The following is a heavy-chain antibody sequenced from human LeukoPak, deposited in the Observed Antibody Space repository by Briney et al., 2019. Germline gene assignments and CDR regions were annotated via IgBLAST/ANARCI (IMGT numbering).Heavy chain of an antibody. CDR3: AKDRGVGATTLDY. V-gene: IGHV3-30*18. J-gene: IGHJ4*02. Sequence: GRSLRLSCAASGFTFSSYGMHWVRQAPGKGLEWVAVISYDGSNKYYADSVKGRFTISRDNSKNTLYLQMNSLRAEDTAVYYCAKDRGVGATTLDYWGQGTLVTVSS. D-gene: IGHD1-26*01. CDR1: GFTFSSYG. CDR2: ISYDGSNK.